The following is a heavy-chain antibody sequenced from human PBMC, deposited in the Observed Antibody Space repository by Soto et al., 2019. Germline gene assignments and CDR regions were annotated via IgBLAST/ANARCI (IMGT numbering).Heavy chain of an antibody. Sequence: QVQLVQSGAEVKELGSSVKVSCKTSGGTFTTSSFVWVRQGPGQGLEWMGGIIPIFSKTNFAPKFQGRVTFTADETTRTVYMELSSLRSEDTAIYYCATDVVRSTGGHSWGQGTLVTVSS. V-gene: IGHV1-69*01. CDR2: IIPIFSKT. CDR3: ATDVVRSTGGHS. J-gene: IGHJ4*02. D-gene: IGHD2-15*01. CDR1: GGTFTTSS.